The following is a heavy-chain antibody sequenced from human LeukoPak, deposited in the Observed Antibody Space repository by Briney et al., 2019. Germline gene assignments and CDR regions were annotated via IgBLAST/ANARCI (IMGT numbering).Heavy chain of an antibody. CDR3: ASKTNYYYYYGMDV. V-gene: IGHV4-30-2*01. CDR2: IYHSGST. J-gene: IGHJ6*02. Sequence: SETLSLTCAVSGGSISSGGYSWSWIRQPPGKGLEWIGYIYHSGSTYYNPSLKSRVTIPVDRSKNQFSLKLSSVTAADTAVYYCASKTNYYYYYGMDVWGQGTTVTVSS. CDR1: GGSISSGGYS.